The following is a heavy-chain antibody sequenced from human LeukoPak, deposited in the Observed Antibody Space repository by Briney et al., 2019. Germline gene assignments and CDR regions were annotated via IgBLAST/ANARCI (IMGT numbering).Heavy chain of an antibody. CDR2: IYYSGST. D-gene: IGHD1-7*01. CDR1: GGSFSGYY. Sequence: SETLSLTCAVYGGSFSGYYWSWIRQPPGKGLEWIGYIYYSGSTYYNPSLKSRVTISVDTSKNQFSLKLSSVTAADTAVYYCARDRTTSLTYYYYYGMDVWGQGTTVTVSS. J-gene: IGHJ6*02. CDR3: ARDRTTSLTYYYYYGMDV. V-gene: IGHV4-34*09.